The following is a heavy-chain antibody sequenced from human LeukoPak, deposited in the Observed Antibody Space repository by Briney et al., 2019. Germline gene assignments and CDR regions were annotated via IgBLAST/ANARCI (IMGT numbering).Heavy chain of an antibody. CDR3: ARDPPAAYYYYMDV. CDR2: IRYDGSNK. V-gene: IGHV3-30*02. J-gene: IGHJ6*03. Sequence: AGGSLRLSCAASGFTFSSYGMHWVRQAPGKGLEWVAFIRYDGSNKYYADSVKGRFTISRDNSKNTLYLQMNSLRAEDTAVYYCARDPPAAYYYYMDVWGKGTTVTISS. CDR1: GFTFSSYG.